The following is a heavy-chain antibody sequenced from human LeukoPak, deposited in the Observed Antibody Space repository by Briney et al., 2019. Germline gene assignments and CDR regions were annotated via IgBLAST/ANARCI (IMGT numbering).Heavy chain of an antibody. CDR2: MRYDGSNK. D-gene: IGHD3-3*01. CDR1: GSTFSSGVTFSTYG. J-gene: IGHJ3*02. CDR3: ARDTNFWSGYKKGGAFDI. V-gene: IGHV3-30*02. Sequence: GGSLRLSCAASGSTFSSGVTFSTYGMYWVRQAPGKGLEWVAFMRYDGSNKYYADSVKGRFTISGDNAKNSLYLQMNSLRAEDTAVYYCARDTNFWSGYKKGGAFDIWGQGTMVTVSS.